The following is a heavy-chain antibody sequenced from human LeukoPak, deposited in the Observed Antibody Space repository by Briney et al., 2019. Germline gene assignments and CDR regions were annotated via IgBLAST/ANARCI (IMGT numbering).Heavy chain of an antibody. CDR1: GGSVSSGTYY. CDR3: ARVEWFGELSPFDI. D-gene: IGHD3-10*01. J-gene: IGHJ3*02. V-gene: IGHV4-61*01. Sequence: SETLSLTCTVSGGSVSSGTYYWSWIRQPPGEGLEWIGYIYYSGSTNYNPSLKSRVTISVDTSKNQFSLKLSSVTAADTAVYYCARVEWFGELSPFDIWGQGTMVTAPS. CDR2: IYYSGST.